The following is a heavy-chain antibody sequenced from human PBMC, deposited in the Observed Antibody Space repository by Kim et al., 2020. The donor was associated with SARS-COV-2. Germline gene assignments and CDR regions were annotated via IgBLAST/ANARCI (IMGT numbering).Heavy chain of an antibody. V-gene: IGHV3-48*02. CDR2: ISSSSSTI. CDR3: ARDQTERIVVVIAIPGFYDYGVDV. J-gene: IGHJ6*02. D-gene: IGHD2-21*01. CDR1: GFTFSSYS. Sequence: GGSLRLSCAASGFTFSSYSMNWVRQAPGKGLEWVSYISSSSSTIYYADSVKGRFTISRDNAKNSLYLQMNSLRDEDTAVYYCARDQTERIVVVIAIPGFYDYGVDVWGQGTADPVSS.